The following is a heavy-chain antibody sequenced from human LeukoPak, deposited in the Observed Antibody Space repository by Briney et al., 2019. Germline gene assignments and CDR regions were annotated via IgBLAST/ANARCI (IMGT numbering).Heavy chain of an antibody. D-gene: IGHD6-13*01. V-gene: IGHV1-18*01. CDR3: ARDHSSSWYWFDP. J-gene: IGHJ5*02. Sequence: ASVKVSCKASGYTFTSYGISWVRQAPGQGLEWMGWISAYNGNTNYAQKLQGRVTMTTEPSTSTAYMDLRRLRSHAPALYYSARDHSSSWYWFDPWGQGTLVTVSS. CDR1: GYTFTSYG. CDR2: ISAYNGNT.